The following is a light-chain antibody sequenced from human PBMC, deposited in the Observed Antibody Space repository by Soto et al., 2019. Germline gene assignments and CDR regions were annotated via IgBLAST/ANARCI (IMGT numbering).Light chain of an antibody. CDR1: QSNSSW. CDR2: DAS. Sequence: DIQMTQSPSTLSASVGDRVTITCRASQSNSSWLAWYQQKPGKAPKVLIYDASSLESGVPSRFSGSGSGTEFTLTISSLQPDDFATYFCQQYSSYSRTFGQGTKV. CDR3: QQYSSYSRT. J-gene: IGKJ1*01. V-gene: IGKV1-5*01.